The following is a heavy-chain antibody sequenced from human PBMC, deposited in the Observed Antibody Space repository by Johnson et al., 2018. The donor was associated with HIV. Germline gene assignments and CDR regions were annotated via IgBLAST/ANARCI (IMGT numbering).Heavy chain of an antibody. CDR3: ARQGGRVFYAFDI. J-gene: IGHJ3*02. D-gene: IGHD3-16*01. CDR1: GFTFEDYA. CDR2: ITWNSGRI. V-gene: IGHV3-9*01. Sequence: VQLVESGGGLVQPGGSLRLSCAASGFTFEDYALHWVRQAPGKGLEWVSGITWNSGRIAYADSVKGRFTISRDNAKNSLYLQMNSLRAEDPAVYYCARQGGRVFYAFDIWGPGTMVTVSS.